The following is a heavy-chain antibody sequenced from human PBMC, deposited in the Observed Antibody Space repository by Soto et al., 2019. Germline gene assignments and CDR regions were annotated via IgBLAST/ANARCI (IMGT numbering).Heavy chain of an antibody. CDR3: ARDQLKRKYYDSSGYPDY. CDR2: ISPNSGGT. Sequence: ASVKVSCKASGYTFTGYYMHWVRQAPGQGLEWMGWISPNSGGTNYAQKFQGRVTMTRDTSISTAYMELSRLRSDDTAVYYCARDQLKRKYYDSSGYPDYWGQGTLVTVSS. V-gene: IGHV1-2*02. D-gene: IGHD3-22*01. CDR1: GYTFTGYY. J-gene: IGHJ4*02.